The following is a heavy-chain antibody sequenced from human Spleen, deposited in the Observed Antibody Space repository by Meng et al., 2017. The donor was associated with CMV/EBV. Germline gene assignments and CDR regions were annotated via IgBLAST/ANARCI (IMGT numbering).Heavy chain of an antibody. CDR2: IYYSGST. Sequence: GSLRLSCTVSGGSISSSSYYWGWIRQPPGKGLEWIGSIYYSGSTYYNPSLKSRVTISVDTSKNQFSLKLSSVTAADTAVYYCVRLEWLLYGMDVWGQGTTVTVSS. CDR1: GGSISSSSYY. V-gene: IGHV4-39*07. J-gene: IGHJ6*02. CDR3: VRLEWLLYGMDV. D-gene: IGHD3-3*01.